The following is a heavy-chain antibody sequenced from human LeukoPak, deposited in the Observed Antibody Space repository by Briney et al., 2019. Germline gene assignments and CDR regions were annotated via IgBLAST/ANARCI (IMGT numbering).Heavy chain of an antibody. CDR2: IYHSGST. CDR3: ARGLGATLDLGY. V-gene: IGHV4-61*01. Sequence: PSETLSLTCTVSGDSVSSDSYYWSWIRQPPGKGLEWIGYIYHSGSTYYNPSLKSRVTISVDRSKNQFSLKLSSVTAADTAVYYCARGLGATLDLGYWGQGTLVTVSS. J-gene: IGHJ4*02. D-gene: IGHD1-26*01. CDR1: GDSVSSDSYY.